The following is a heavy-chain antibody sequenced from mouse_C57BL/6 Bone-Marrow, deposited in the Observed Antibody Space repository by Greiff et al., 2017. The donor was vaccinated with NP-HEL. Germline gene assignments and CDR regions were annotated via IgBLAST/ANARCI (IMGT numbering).Heavy chain of an antibody. Sequence: QVQLKESGPELVKPGASVKISCKASGYAFSSSWMNWVKQRPGKGLEWIGRIYPGDGDTNYNGKFKGKATLTADKSSSTAYMQLSSLTSEDSAVYFCAGEGPYDGYWYFDVCGTGTTVTVSS. D-gene: IGHD2-3*01. V-gene: IGHV1-82*01. CDR2: IYPGDGDT. J-gene: IGHJ1*03. CDR3: AGEGPYDGYWYFDV. CDR1: GYAFSSSW.